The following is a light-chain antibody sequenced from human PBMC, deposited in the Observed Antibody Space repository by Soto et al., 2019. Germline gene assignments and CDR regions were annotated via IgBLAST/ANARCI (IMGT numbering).Light chain of an antibody. Sequence: AIQMTQSPSPLSASVGDTVTISCRASRGVRSDVAWYQQRPGSVPKVLIYGAFNLYTGVPSRFSGSGYGSDFSLTISSLQPEDSATYYCVQDFNYPLTFGGGTKVEI. CDR1: RGVRSD. CDR3: VQDFNYPLT. V-gene: IGKV1-6*01. CDR2: GAF. J-gene: IGKJ4*01.